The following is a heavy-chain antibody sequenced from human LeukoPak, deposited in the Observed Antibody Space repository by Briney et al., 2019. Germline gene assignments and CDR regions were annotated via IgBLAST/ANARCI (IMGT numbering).Heavy chain of an antibody. Sequence: GGSLRLSCAASGFTFSSYAMSWVRQAPGKGLEWVSAINSGGGSTYYADSVKGRFTISRDNSKNTLYLQMNSLRAEDTAVYYCARGITMVRGVIIRYGMDVWGKGTTVTVSS. CDR3: ARGITMVRGVIIRYGMDV. CDR1: GFTFSSYA. CDR2: INSGGGST. J-gene: IGHJ6*04. D-gene: IGHD3-10*01. V-gene: IGHV3-23*01.